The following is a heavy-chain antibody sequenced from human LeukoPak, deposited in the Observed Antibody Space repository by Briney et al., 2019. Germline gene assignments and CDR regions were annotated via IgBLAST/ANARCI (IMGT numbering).Heavy chain of an antibody. Sequence: PGGSLRLSCAASGFTFTAFAMGRVRQAPGKGLEWVSGISGSGDSKYYADSVKGRFTISRDNSKNTLYLQMNSLRAEDTALYYCAPADFWGGYYLVWGQGTLVTVSS. V-gene: IGHV3-23*01. CDR2: ISGSGDSK. CDR3: APADFWGGYYLV. CDR1: GFTFTAFA. J-gene: IGHJ4*02. D-gene: IGHD3-3*01.